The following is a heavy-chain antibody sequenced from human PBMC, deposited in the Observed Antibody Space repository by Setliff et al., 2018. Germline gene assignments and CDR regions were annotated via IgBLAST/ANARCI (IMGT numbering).Heavy chain of an antibody. CDR1: GFSFSNYW. D-gene: IGHD1-1*01. CDR3: ARDGHNVYYFDY. V-gene: IGHV3-74*01. J-gene: IGHJ4*02. Sequence: GGSLRLSCAASGFSFSNYWMHWVRQAPGKGLVWVSRINSGGSSTNYADSVKGQFTVSRDNAKNTLYLQMNSLGAEDTAVYYCARDGHNVYYFDYWGLGTLVTV. CDR2: INSGGSST.